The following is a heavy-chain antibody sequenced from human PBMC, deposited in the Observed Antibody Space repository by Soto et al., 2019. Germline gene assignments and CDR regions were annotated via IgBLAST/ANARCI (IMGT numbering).Heavy chain of an antibody. CDR2: IYYGGST. CDR1: GGSISSSSHY. CDR3: ARQSYDSSGYYYSGYGMDV. J-gene: IGHJ6*02. Sequence: PSETLSLTCTVSGGSISSSSHYWGWVRQPPGKGLEWIASIYYGGSTYYNPSLKSRVTISVDTSKNQFSLKVSSVTAADTSVYYCARQSYDSSGYYYSGYGMDVWGQGTTVT. D-gene: IGHD3-22*01. V-gene: IGHV4-39*01.